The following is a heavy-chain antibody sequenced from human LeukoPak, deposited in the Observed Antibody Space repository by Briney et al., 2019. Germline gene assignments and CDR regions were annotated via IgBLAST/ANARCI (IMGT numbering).Heavy chain of an antibody. D-gene: IGHD2-2*01. CDR3: ARATQRYCSGTTCFPYWFDT. CDR2: THTSGSP. J-gene: IGHJ5*02. Sequence: SGTLSLTYTVSGGSMTHYFWNWIRQPPGKGLEWIGYTHTSGSPDYSRSLKSRVTISLDTSKNQFSLMLSSVTAADTAVYFCARATQRYCSGTTCFPYWFDTWGQGTLATVSS. V-gene: IGHV4-4*09. CDR1: GGSMTHYF.